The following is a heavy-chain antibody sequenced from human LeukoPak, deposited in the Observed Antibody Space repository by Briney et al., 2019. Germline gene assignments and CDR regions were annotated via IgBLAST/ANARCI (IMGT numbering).Heavy chain of an antibody. J-gene: IGHJ6*02. CDR3: ARDVSAAATYGMDV. V-gene: IGHV3-53*01. CDR2: IYSGGST. Sequence: GGSLRLSCAASGFTVSSNYMSWVRQAPGKGLEWVSVIYSGGSTYYADSVKGRFTISRDNSKNTLYLQMNSLRAEDTAVYYCARDVSAAATYGMDVWCQGTTVTVSS. CDR1: GFTVSSNY. D-gene: IGHD6-13*01.